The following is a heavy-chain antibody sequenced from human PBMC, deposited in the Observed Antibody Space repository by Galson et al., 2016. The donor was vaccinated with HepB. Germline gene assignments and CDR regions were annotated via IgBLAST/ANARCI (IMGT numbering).Heavy chain of an antibody. V-gene: IGHV3-49*04. J-gene: IGHJ5*02. CDR3: TDGGGIAAAARGLNH. CDR2: ISSKAYGGTT. Sequence: SLRLSCAASGFTFSSYGMHWVRQAPGKGLEWVGFISSKAYGGTTEFAASVKDRFTISRDDSKSIAYLQMNSLKIEDTAVYYCTDGGGIAAAARGLNHWGQGTLVTVSS. CDR1: GFTFSSYG. D-gene: IGHD6-13*01.